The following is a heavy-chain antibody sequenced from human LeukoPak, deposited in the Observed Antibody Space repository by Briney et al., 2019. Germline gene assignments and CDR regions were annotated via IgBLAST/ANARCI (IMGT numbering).Heavy chain of an antibody. CDR2: ISAYNGNT. J-gene: IGHJ3*02. CDR1: GYTFTSYG. CDR3: ARDRRDYGGNSDAFDI. D-gene: IGHD4-17*01. V-gene: IGHV1-18*01. Sequence: GASVKVSCKASGYTFTSYGISWVRQAPGQGLEWMGWISAYNGNTNYAQKLQGRVTMTTDTSTSTAYMELRSLRSDDTAVYYCARDRRDYGGNSDAFDIWGQGTMVTVSS.